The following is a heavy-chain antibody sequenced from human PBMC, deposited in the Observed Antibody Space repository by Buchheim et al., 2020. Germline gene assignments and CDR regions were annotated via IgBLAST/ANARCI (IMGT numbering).Heavy chain of an antibody. CDR3: ARAPNNAVSTTGDAFDI. CDR1: GGTFSSYA. CDR2: IIPILGIA. Sequence: QVQLVQSGAEVKKPGSSVKVSCKAYGGTFSSYAISWVRQAPGQGLEWMGRIIPILGIANYAQKIQGRVTITADKSTSTAYMELSSLRSEDTAVYYCARAPNNAVSTTGDAFDIWGQGT. V-gene: IGHV1-69*04. D-gene: IGHD2-8*01. J-gene: IGHJ3*02.